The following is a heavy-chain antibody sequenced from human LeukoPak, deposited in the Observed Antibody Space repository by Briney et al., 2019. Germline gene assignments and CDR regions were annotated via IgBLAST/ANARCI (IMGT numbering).Heavy chain of an antibody. D-gene: IGHD3-16*02. Sequence: SQTLSLTCAISGDSVSSNSATWNWIRQSPSRGLEWLGRTYYRSKWYNDYAVSVRSRITINPDTSKNQVSLQLNSVTPEDTAAYYCARARRHTEYWYFDLWGRGTLVTVSS. CDR3: ARARRHTEYWYFDL. CDR2: TYYRSKWYN. CDR1: GDSVSSNSAT. J-gene: IGHJ2*01. V-gene: IGHV6-1*01.